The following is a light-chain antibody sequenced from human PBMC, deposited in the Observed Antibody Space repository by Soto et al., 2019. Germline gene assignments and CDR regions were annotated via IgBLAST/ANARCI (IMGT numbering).Light chain of an antibody. CDR3: QQRSNWPRT. J-gene: IGKJ1*01. V-gene: IGKV3D-20*02. CDR2: GAS. CDR1: QSVSSSY. Sequence: EIVLTQSPGTLSLSPGEGATLSCRASQSVSSSYLAWYQQKPGQAPRLLIYGASSRATGIPARFSGSGSGTEFTLTISSLQSEDFAVYSCQQRSNWPRTFGQGTKVDIK.